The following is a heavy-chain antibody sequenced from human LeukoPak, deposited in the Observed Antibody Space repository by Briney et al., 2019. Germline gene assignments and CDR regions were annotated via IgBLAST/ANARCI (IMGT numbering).Heavy chain of an antibody. CDR2: IIPIFGTA. D-gene: IGHD4-23*01. Sequence: GASVKVSCKASGGTFSSYAISWVRQAPGEGLEWVGGIIPIFGTANYAQKFQGRVTITPDEFTSTTYMELSSLRAEDTAVYYCARGGGKAFDYWGQGTLVTVSS. V-gene: IGHV1-69*01. CDR1: GGTFSSYA. J-gene: IGHJ4*02. CDR3: ARGGGKAFDY.